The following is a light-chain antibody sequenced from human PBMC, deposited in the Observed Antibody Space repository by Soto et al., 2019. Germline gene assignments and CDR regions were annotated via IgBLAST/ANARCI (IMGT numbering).Light chain of an antibody. CDR3: QQYNSYSPLT. V-gene: IGKV1-5*03. CDR1: QSISNW. CDR2: KAS. Sequence: DIQMTQSPSTLSASVGDRVTITCRAAQSISNWLAWYQQKPGKAPKLLIYKASNLESGVPSRFSGSGSGTEFTLTISSLQPDDFATYYCQQYNSYSPLTFGPGTKVDIK. J-gene: IGKJ3*01.